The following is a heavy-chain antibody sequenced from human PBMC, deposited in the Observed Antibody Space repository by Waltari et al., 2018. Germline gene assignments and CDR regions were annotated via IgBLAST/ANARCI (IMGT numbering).Heavy chain of an antibody. CDR1: GGSISSSSYY. V-gene: IGHV4-39*07. CDR3: ARFESGRGDTEDAFDI. D-gene: IGHD5-18*01. Sequence: QLQLQESGPGLVKPSETLSLTCTVSGGSISSSSYYWGWIRQPPGKGLEWIGSIYYSGSTYYNPSLKSRVTISVDTSKNQFSLKLSSVTAADTAVYYCARFESGRGDTEDAFDIWGQGTMVTVSS. J-gene: IGHJ3*02. CDR2: IYYSGST.